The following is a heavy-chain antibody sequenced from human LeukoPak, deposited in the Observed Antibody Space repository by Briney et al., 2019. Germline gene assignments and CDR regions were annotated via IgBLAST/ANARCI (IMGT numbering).Heavy chain of an antibody. V-gene: IGHV4-59*01. D-gene: IGHD3-22*01. CDR2: IYYSGST. CDR3: ARVTPYYYDSSGYVSGGNFDY. Sequence: SETLSLTCTVSGGSISSYCWSWIRQPPGKGLEWVRYIYYSGSTNYNPSLKSRVTISVDTSKNQFSLKLSSVSAADTAVYYCARVTPYYYDSSGYVSGGNFDYWGQGTLVTVSS. J-gene: IGHJ4*02. CDR1: GGSISSYC.